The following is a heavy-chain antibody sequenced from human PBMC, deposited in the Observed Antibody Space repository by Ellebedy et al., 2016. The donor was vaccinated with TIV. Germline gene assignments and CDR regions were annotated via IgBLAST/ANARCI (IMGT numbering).Heavy chain of an antibody. CDR3: ARHPPIPIYGDYGNWFDP. J-gene: IGHJ5*02. CDR2: IYYSGST. D-gene: IGHD4-17*01. Sequence: SETLSLXXTVSGGSISSSSYYWGWIRQPPGKGLEWIGSIYYSGSTYYNPSLKSRVTISVDTSKNQFSLKLSSVTAAGTAVYYCARHPPIPIYGDYGNWFDPWGQGTLVTVSS. CDR1: GGSISSSSYY. V-gene: IGHV4-39*01.